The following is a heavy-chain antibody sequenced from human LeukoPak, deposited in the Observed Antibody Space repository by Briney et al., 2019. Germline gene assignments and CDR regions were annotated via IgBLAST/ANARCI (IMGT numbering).Heavy chain of an antibody. J-gene: IGHJ4*02. CDR2: IYYSGST. V-gene: IGHV4-39*07. CDR1: GGSISSSTYY. CDR3: ARGRLFYYYGSGSKNDY. D-gene: IGHD3-10*01. Sequence: SETLSLTCTVSGGSISSSTYYWGWIRQPPGKGLEWIGSIYYSGSTYYNPSRKSRVTISVDTSKNQFSLKLSSVTAADTAVYYCARGRLFYYYGSGSKNDYWGQGTLVTVSS.